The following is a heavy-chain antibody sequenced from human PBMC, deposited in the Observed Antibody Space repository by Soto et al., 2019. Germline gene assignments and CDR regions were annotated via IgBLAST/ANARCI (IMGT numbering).Heavy chain of an antibody. D-gene: IGHD1-26*01. Sequence: VQLVQSGGEVKRPGTSVKVSCEASGYSFANYGITWVRQAPGQGLEWMGWISGYNSNTNYAQKFEVMVTMTKDTTKSKAYLEVMSLRVDDTAVYYCVRERQWEPVLYWGQGTPVTVSS. V-gene: IGHV1-18*01. CDR3: VRERQWEPVLY. CDR2: ISGYNSNT. CDR1: GYSFANYG. J-gene: IGHJ4*02.